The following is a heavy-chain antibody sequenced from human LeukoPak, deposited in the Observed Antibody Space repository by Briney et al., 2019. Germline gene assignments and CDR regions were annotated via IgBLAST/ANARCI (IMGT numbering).Heavy chain of an antibody. D-gene: IGHD6-19*01. CDR2: INPNSGGT. V-gene: IGHV1-2*02. CDR1: GYTFTGYY. CDR3: ASASAVAGTELFDY. J-gene: IGHJ4*02. Sequence: ASVKVSCKASGYTFTGYYMHWVRQAPGQGLEWMGWINPNSGGTNYAQKFQGRVTMTRDTSISTAYMELSRLRSDDTAVYYCASASAVAGTELFDYWGQGTLVTVSS.